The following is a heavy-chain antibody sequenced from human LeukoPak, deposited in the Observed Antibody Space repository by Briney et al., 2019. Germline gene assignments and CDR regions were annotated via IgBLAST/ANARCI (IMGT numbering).Heavy chain of an antibody. Sequence: SETLSLTCAVYGGSFSGYYWSWIRQPPGKGLEWIGEINHSGSTNYNPSLKSRVTTSVDTSKNQFSLKLTSVTAADAAVYYCARDVITTVRGISSFFDYWGQGILVTVSS. CDR3: ARDVITTVRGISSFFDY. J-gene: IGHJ4*02. CDR1: GGSFSGYY. V-gene: IGHV4-34*01. CDR2: INHSGST. D-gene: IGHD3-10*01.